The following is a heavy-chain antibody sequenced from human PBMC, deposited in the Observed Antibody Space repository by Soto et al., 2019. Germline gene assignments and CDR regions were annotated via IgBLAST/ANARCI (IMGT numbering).Heavy chain of an antibody. V-gene: IGHV3-23*01. D-gene: IGHD2-8*02. J-gene: IGHJ6*02. CDR2: ISTSGAVT. Sequence: EVQLLESGGGLVQPGGSLRLSCAASGFAFSTNAMTWVRLAPGKGLEWVSAISTSGAVTIDEESVKGRFTTSRDNSKNTLYLHMKNPTADDTAVYYCVSCPYCTAGRIYSIAAAHGLGVWGQETTVCVSS. CDR3: VSCPYCTAGRIYSIAAAHGLGV. CDR1: GFAFSTNA.